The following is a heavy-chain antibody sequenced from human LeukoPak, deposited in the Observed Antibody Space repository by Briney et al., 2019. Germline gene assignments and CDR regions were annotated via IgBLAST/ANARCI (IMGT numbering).Heavy chain of an antibody. CDR1: GGSISSYY. CDR2: IYYSGST. J-gene: IGHJ5*02. CDR3: ARGAIRRSPFDP. Sequence: PSETLSLTCTVSGGSISSYYWSWIRQPPGKGLEWIGYIYYSGSTNYNPSLKSRVTISVDTSKNQFSLKLSSVTAADTAVYYCARGAIRRSPFDPWGQGTLVTVSS. V-gene: IGHV4-59*01. D-gene: IGHD3-16*01.